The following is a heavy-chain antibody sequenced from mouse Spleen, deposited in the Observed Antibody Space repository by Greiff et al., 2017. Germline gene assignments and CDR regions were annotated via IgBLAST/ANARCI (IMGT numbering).Heavy chain of an antibody. CDR3: ARDRYADYFDY. J-gene: IGHJ2*01. CDR2: IRNKANGYTT. Sequence: EVQLVESGGGLVQPGGSLRLSCATSGFTFTDYYMSWVRQPPGKALEWLGFIRNKANGYTTEYSASVKGRFTISRDNSQSILYLQMNTLRAEDSATYYCARDRYADYFDYWGQGTTLTVSS. CDR1: GFTFTDYY. V-gene: IGHV7-3*02. D-gene: IGHD2-14*01.